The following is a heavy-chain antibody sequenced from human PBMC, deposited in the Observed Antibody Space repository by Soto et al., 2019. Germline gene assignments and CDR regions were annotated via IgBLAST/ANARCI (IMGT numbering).Heavy chain of an antibody. CDR1: GFTFSGYN. CDR3: ARAANSSSDY. V-gene: IGHV3-48*04. Sequence: EVQLVESGGGLVQPGGSLRLSCAASGFTFSGYNMNWIRQAPGKGLEWVSCIKSDSSGIWYADSVKGRFTMSRDNAKNSLPHQMDRLGGEDPAVYFFARAANSSSDYWGQGTLVAVAS. D-gene: IGHD6-6*01. CDR2: IKSDSSGI. J-gene: IGHJ4*02.